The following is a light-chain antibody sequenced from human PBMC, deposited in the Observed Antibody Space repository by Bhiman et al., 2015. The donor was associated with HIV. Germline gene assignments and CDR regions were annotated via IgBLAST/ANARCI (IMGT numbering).Light chain of an antibody. Sequence: QSALTQPASVSGSPGQSITISCTGTGSDVGGYNHVSWYQQHPGKAPKLMIYDVSDRPSGVSNRFSGSKSGTSASLAISGLQSEDEADYYCAAWDDRLNGWVFGGGTKLTVL. CDR3: AAWDDRLNGWV. V-gene: IGLV2-14*03. CDR1: GSDVGGYNH. J-gene: IGLJ3*02. CDR2: DVS.